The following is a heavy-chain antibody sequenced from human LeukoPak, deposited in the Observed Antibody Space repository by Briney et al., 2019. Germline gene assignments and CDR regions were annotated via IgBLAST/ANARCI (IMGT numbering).Heavy chain of an antibody. CDR1: RFTFSSYA. V-gene: IGHV3-23*01. D-gene: IGHD1-7*01. J-gene: IGHJ4*02. CDR3: AKDIEQTKDY. CDR2: ISGSGGST. Sequence: PGGSLRLSCAASRFTFSSYAMSWVRQAPGKGLEWVSAISGSGGSTYYADSVKGRFTISRDNSKNTLYLQMNSLRAEVTAVYYCAKDIEQTKDYWGQGTLVTVSS.